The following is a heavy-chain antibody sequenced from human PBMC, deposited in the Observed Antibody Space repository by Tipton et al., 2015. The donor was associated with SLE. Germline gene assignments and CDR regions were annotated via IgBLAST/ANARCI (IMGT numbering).Heavy chain of an antibody. J-gene: IGHJ4*02. V-gene: IGHV4-59*01. Sequence: TLSLTCTVSGGSISSYYWSWIRQPPGKGLEWIGYIYYTGSTYYNPSLKSRVTISVDTSKNQFSLKLSSVTAADTAVYYCARTEWYQSFDYWGQGTLVTVSS. CDR1: GGSISSYY. CDR2: IYYTGST. D-gene: IGHD2-2*01. CDR3: ARTEWYQSFDY.